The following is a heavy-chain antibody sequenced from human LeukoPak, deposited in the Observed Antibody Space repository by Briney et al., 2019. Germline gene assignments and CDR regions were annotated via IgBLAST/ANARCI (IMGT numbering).Heavy chain of an antibody. CDR2: IKSKTDGGTT. V-gene: IGHV3-15*01. CDR1: GFTFSNAW. Sequence: GGSLRLSCAASGFTFSNAWMSWVRQAPGKGLEWVGRIKSKTDGGTTDYAAPVKGRFTISRDDSKNTLYLQMDSLKTEDTAVYSCATPQGGYHSTDGAFDYWGQGTLVTVSS. J-gene: IGHJ4*02. D-gene: IGHD3-22*01. CDR3: ATPQGGYHSTDGAFDY.